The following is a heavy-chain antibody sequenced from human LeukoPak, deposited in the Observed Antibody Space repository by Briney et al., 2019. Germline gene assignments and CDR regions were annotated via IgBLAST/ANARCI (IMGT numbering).Heavy chain of an antibody. J-gene: IGHJ4*02. V-gene: IGHV3-23*01. D-gene: IGHD4-17*01. Sequence: PRGSLRLSCAASGFTFNNYAMNWVRQAPGKGLGWGSSISGCGETTYYADSAKSRFTISRDNSQNTLYQQMNSLRAEDTAVYYCARDYADYVGYFFFDYWGQGTLVTVSS. CDR2: ISGCGETT. CDR1: GFTFNNYA. CDR3: ARDYADYVGYFFFDY.